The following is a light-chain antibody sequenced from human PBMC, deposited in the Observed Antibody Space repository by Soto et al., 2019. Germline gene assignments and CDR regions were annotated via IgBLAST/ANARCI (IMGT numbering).Light chain of an antibody. CDR1: QRVKNC. J-gene: IGKJ1*01. V-gene: IGKV1-5*03. CDR3: QQHNNYSTWT. Sequence: DIQMTQSPSTLSASVGDRVTITCRASQRVKNCLDWYQQKPGKAPNLLIYKASYLESGVPSRFSGTGSGTEFTLTISSLQHHDVATYYCQQHNNYSTWTFGQGTKVEIK. CDR2: KAS.